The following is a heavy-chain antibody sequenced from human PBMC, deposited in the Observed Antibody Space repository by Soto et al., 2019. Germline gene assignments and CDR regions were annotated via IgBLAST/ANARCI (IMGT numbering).Heavy chain of an antibody. CDR1: GYTFSSYG. V-gene: IGHV1-18*01. Sequence: ASVKVSCKASGYTFSSYGITWVRQAPGQGLEWMGWISADNGNTKYAQKLQGRLTMTTDTSTRTAHLELSSLRSEDTAVYYCAYDSSGYLDYWGQGTLATVSS. CDR3: AYDSSGYLDY. D-gene: IGHD3-22*01. J-gene: IGHJ4*02. CDR2: ISADNGNT.